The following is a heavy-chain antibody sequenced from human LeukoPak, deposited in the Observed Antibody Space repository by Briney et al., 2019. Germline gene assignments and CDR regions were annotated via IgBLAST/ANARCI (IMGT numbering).Heavy chain of an antibody. Sequence: GGSLRLSCAASGFTFDDYAMHWVRQAPGKGLEWVSGISWNSGSIGYADSVKGRFTISRDNAKNSLYLQMNSLRAEDMAFYYCAKASGSSGYYYWYFDLWGRGTLATVSS. D-gene: IGHD3-22*01. CDR1: GFTFDDYA. V-gene: IGHV3-9*03. J-gene: IGHJ2*01. CDR2: ISWNSGSI. CDR3: AKASGSSGYYYWYFDL.